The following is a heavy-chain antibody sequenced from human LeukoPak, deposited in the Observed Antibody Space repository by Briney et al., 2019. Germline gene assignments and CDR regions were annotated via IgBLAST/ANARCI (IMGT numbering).Heavy chain of an antibody. CDR2: IESDGSST. CDR1: GFTFRTYW. Sequence: GGSLRLSCAASGFTFRTYWMNWVRQAPGKGLVWVSRIESDGSSTSYADSVKGRFTISRDNSKNTLYLQMNSLRAEDTAVYHCAKGSGDYYFDNWGQGTLVTVSS. D-gene: IGHD3-10*01. J-gene: IGHJ4*02. CDR3: AKGSGDYYFDN. V-gene: IGHV3-74*01.